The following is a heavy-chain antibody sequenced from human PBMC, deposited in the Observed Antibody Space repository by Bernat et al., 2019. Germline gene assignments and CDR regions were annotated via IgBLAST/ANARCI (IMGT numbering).Heavy chain of an antibody. CDR3: AKDRRVVTGVGRQNFDH. Sequence: VQLQESGPGLVKPSETLSLTCTVSGDSISSAYYWGWIRQLPGKGLEWVSTISGSGDSTYYADSVKGRFTISRDNSKNTLFLQMNSLRAEDTALYYCAKDRRVVTGVGRQNFDHWGQGSLVTVSS. CDR1: GDSISSAYY. V-gene: IGHV3-23*01. J-gene: IGHJ4*02. D-gene: IGHD2-21*02. CDR2: ISGSGDST.